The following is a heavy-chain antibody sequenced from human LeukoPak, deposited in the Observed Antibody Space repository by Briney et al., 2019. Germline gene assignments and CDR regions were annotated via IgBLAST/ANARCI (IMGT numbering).Heavy chain of an antibody. V-gene: IGHV3-49*03. CDR3: TRAVAEYYYDSSGYYCVYYYYMDV. D-gene: IGHD3-22*01. CDR2: IRSKAYGGTT. J-gene: IGHJ6*03. CDR1: GFTFGDYA. Sequence: GGSLRLSCTASGFTFGDYAMSWFRQAPGKGLEWVGFIRSKAYGGTTEYAASVKGRFTISRDDSKSIAYLQMNSLKTEDTAVYYCTRAVAEYYYDSSGYYCVYYYYMDVWGKGTTVTVSS.